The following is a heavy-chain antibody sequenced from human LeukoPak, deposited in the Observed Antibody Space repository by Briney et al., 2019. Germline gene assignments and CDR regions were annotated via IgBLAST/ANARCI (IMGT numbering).Heavy chain of an antibody. J-gene: IGHJ4*02. Sequence: PGGSLRLSCAASGFTVSSNYMSWVRQAPGKGLEWVSVIYSGGSSYYADSVKGRFTISRDNSKNTVYLQMNSLRAEDTAVYYCARVQRRLQSDLFDYWGQGTLVTVSS. V-gene: IGHV3-53*01. D-gene: IGHD5-24*01. CDR1: GFTVSSNY. CDR2: IYSGGSS. CDR3: ARVQRRLQSDLFDY.